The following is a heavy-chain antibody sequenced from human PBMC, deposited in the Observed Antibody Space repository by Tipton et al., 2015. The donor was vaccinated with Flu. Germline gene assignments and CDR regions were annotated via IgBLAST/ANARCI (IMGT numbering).Heavy chain of an antibody. V-gene: IGHV4-59*01. CDR1: GGSISSYY. CDR2: VFYTAST. J-gene: IGHJ5*02. CDR3: VRIRGGYYGSASYDT. Sequence: TLSLTCSVSGGSISSYYWSWIRQPSGKGLEWIGYVFYTASTDYNPSLKSRVTISVDTSKNQFSLVLISVTAADTAVYYCVRIRGGYYGSASYDTWGQGMLVTVST. D-gene: IGHD3-10*01.